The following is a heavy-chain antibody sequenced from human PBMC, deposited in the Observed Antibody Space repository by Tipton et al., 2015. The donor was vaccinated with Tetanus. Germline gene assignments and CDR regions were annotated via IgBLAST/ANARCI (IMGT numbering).Heavy chain of an antibody. Sequence: TLSLTCAVYGGSFSGYYWSWIRQPPGKGLEWIGEINHSGSTNYNPSLKSQVTISVDTSKNQFSLKLSSVTAADTAVYYCARGGRYSGSYLGYWGQGTLVTVSS. D-gene: IGHD1-26*01. V-gene: IGHV4-34*01. CDR1: GGSFSGYY. CDR2: INHSGST. J-gene: IGHJ4*02. CDR3: ARGGRYSGSYLGY.